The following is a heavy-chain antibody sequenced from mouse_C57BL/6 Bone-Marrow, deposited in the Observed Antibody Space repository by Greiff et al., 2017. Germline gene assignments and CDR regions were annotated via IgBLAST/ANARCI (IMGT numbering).Heavy chain of an antibody. CDR1: GFSLTSYG. V-gene: IGHV2-2*01. D-gene: IGHD2-1*01. CDR2: IWSGGGT. J-gene: IGHJ2*01. Sequence: QVQLQQSGPGLVQPSQSLSITCTVSGFSLTSYGVHWVRQSPGKGLEWLGVIWSGGGTDYNAAFISRLSISKDNSTSQVFFKMNSLQADDTAIYYCASSTPGYWGQGTTLTVSS. CDR3: ASSTPGY.